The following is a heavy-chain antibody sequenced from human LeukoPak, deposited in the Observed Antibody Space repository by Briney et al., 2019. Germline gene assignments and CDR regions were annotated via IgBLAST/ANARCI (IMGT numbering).Heavy chain of an antibody. D-gene: IGHD3-22*01. CDR2: IYYSGST. V-gene: IGHV4-39*07. J-gene: IGHJ3*02. CDR3: ARVGPNDSSGYYIYRCAFDI. Sequence: SETLSLTCTVSGGSISSSSYYWGWIRQPPGKGLEWIGSIYYSGSTYYNPSLKSRVTISVDTSKNQFSLKLSSVTAADTAVYYCARVGPNDSSGYYIYRCAFDIWGQGTMVTVSS. CDR1: GGSISSSSYY.